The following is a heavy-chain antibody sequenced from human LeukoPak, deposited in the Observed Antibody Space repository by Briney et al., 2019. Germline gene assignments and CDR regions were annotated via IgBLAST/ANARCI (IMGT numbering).Heavy chain of an antibody. Sequence: GGSLRLSCAASGFTFSSYAMSWVRQAPGKGLEWVSAISGSGGSTYYADSVKGRFTISRDNSKNTLYLQMNSLRAEDTAVYYCAKVSRSGYSYGYYFDYWGQGTLVTVSS. CDR3: AKVSRSGYSYGYYFDY. D-gene: IGHD5-18*01. J-gene: IGHJ4*02. V-gene: IGHV3-23*01. CDR1: GFTFSSYA. CDR2: ISGSGGST.